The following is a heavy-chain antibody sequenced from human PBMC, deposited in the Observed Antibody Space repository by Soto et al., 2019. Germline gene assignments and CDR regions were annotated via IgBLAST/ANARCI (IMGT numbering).Heavy chain of an antibody. V-gene: IGHV4-31*03. J-gene: IGHJ4*02. CDR2: IYYSGST. CDR1: GGSISSGGYY. Sequence: PSETLSLTCTVSGGSISSGGYYWSWIRQHPGKGLEWIGYIYYSGSTYYNPSLKSRVTISVDTSKNQFSLNLRSVTAADTAVYYCARDGSGSPGAADYWGQGTLVTVSS. D-gene: IGHD1-26*01. CDR3: ARDGSGSPGAADY.